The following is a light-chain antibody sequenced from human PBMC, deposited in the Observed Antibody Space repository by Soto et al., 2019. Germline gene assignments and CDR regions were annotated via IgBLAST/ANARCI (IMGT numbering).Light chain of an antibody. CDR3: GTWDSSLSSYV. J-gene: IGLJ1*01. Sequence: QSVLTQPPSVSAAPGQKVTISCSGSSSNIGNNYVSWYQQLPGTAPKLLIYDNNKRPSGIPDRFSDSKSGTSATLAITGLQTGDEADYYCGTWDSSLSSYVFXTGTKGTVL. CDR2: DNN. V-gene: IGLV1-51*01. CDR1: SSNIGNNY.